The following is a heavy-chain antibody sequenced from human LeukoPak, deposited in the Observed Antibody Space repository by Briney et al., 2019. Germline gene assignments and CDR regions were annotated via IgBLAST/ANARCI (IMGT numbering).Heavy chain of an antibody. CDR3: ARRLKVTPFDY. D-gene: IGHD2-21*02. Sequence: NTSETLSLTCTASGGSISSSSYYWGWIRQPPGEGLEWIGSIYYSGSTYYNPSLKSRVTISVDTSKNQFSLKLSSVTAADTAVYYCARRLKVTPFDYWGQGTLVTVSS. CDR1: GGSISSSSYY. V-gene: IGHV4-39*01. CDR2: IYYSGST. J-gene: IGHJ4*02.